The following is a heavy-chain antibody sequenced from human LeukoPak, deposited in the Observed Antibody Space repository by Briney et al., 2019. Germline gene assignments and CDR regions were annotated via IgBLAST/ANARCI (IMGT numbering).Heavy chain of an antibody. Sequence: ASVTVSCKASGYTFTGYYMHWARQAPGQGLEWMGWIKPNNGGTNYAQKFQGRVTMTRDTSISTAYMELSRLRSDDTAVYYCARARGDIVVVPAAIWFDPWGQRTLVTVSS. D-gene: IGHD2-2*01. V-gene: IGHV1-2*02. CDR1: GYTFTGYY. J-gene: IGHJ5*02. CDR3: ARARGDIVVVPAAIWFDP. CDR2: IKPNNGGT.